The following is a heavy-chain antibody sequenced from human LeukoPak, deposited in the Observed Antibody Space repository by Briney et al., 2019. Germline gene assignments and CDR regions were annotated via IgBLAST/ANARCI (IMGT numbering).Heavy chain of an antibody. D-gene: IGHD1-26*01. CDR3: AIDSFYSGSYSFDY. J-gene: IGHJ4*02. CDR2: ISYDGSNK. V-gene: IGHV3-30*04. Sequence: PGRSLRLSCAASGFTFSSYAMHWVRQAPGKGLEWVAVISYDGSNKYYADSVKGRFTISRDNSKNTRYLQMNSLRAEDTAVYYCAIDSFYSGSYSFDYWGQGTLVTVSS. CDR1: GFTFSSYA.